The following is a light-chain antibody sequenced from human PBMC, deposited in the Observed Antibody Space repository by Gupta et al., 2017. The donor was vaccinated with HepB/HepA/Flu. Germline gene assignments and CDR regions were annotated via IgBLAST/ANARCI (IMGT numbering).Light chain of an antibody. CDR1: QSVSSSD. J-gene: IGKJ1*01. Sequence: EIVLTQSPGTLSLSPGERATLSCRASQSVSSSDLAWYQKKPGQAPRLLIYGASNRATGIPDRISGSGSGTDFALTISRLEPEDFAVYYCQLDGGSLWTFGLGTKVEIK. CDR2: GAS. V-gene: IGKV3-20*01. CDR3: QLDGGSLWT.